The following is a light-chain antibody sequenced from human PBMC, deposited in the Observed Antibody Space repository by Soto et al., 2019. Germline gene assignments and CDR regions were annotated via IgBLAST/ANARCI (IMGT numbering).Light chain of an antibody. Sequence: QSALIQPRSVSASLGQSVTISCTGTLSDVGVYEYVSWYQQQPNKAPKLMIYDVNKRASGVPDRFSGSKSGNAASLTISGLQVADEADNYCCIYATKYIFGTGTKLTVL. CDR2: DVN. V-gene: IGLV2-11*01. CDR1: LSDVGVYEY. J-gene: IGLJ1*01. CDR3: CIYATKYI.